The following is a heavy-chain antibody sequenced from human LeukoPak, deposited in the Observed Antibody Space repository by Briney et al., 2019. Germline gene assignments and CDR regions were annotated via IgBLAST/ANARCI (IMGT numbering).Heavy chain of an antibody. J-gene: IGHJ6*03. CDR1: GFTFSSYG. D-gene: IGHD6-6*01. CDR2: IWYDGSNK. Sequence: GGSLRLSCAASGFTFSSYGMHWVRQAPGKGLEWVAVIWYDGSNKYYADSVKGRFTISRDNSKNTLYLQMNSLRAEDTAVYYCARGRGSSHYYYMDVWGKGTTVTASS. CDR3: ARGRGSSHYYYMDV. V-gene: IGHV3-33*01.